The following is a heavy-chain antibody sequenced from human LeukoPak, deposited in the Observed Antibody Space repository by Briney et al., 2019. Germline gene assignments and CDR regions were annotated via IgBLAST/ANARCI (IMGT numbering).Heavy chain of an antibody. CDR3: ARVRSVSGDYARGNDY. Sequence: ASVKVSCKASGYTFTGYYIHWVRQAPGHGLEWMGRINPNSGGTNYAQKFQGRVTMTRDTSISTAYMELSRLRSDDTAVYYCARVRSVSGDYARGNDYWGQGTLVTVSS. D-gene: IGHD4-17*01. V-gene: IGHV1-2*06. J-gene: IGHJ4*02. CDR2: INPNSGGT. CDR1: GYTFTGYY.